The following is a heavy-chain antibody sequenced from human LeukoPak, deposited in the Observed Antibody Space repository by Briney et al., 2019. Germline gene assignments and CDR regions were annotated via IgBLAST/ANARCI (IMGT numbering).Heavy chain of an antibody. V-gene: IGHV4-31*03. J-gene: IGHJ4*02. CDR1: GGSISSGGYY. CDR2: IYYSGST. Sequence: SQTLSLTCTVSGGSISSGGYYWSWIRQHPGKGLEWTGYIYYSGSTYYNPSLKSRVTISVDTSKNQFSLKLSSVTAADTAVYYCARSYSSSWYYFDYWGQGTLVTVSS. D-gene: IGHD6-13*01. CDR3: ARSYSSSWYYFDY.